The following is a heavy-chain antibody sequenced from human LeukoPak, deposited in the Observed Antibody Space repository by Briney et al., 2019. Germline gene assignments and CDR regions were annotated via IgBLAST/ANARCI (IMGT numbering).Heavy chain of an antibody. D-gene: IGHD6-13*01. CDR3: AREVAAAGTISDWFDP. V-gene: IGHV1-2*04. Sequence: KPGASVKVSCKAPGYTFTGYYMHWVRQAPGQGLEWMGWINPNSGGTNYAQKFQGWVTMTRDTSISTAYMELSRLRSDDTAVYYCAREVAAAGTISDWFDPWGQGTLVTVSS. J-gene: IGHJ5*02. CDR2: INPNSGGT. CDR1: GYTFTGYY.